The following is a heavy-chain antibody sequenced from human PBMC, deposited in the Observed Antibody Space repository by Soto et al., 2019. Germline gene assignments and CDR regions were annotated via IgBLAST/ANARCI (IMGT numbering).Heavy chain of an antibody. V-gene: IGHV3-23*01. CDR3: AKAPHYGSGPPQNLWFDP. D-gene: IGHD3-10*01. J-gene: IGHJ5*02. Sequence: GGSLRLSCAASGFTFSSYAMSWVRQAPGKGLEWVSAISGSGGSTYYADSVKGRFTISRDNSKNTLYLQMNSLRAEDTAVYYCAKAPHYGSGPPQNLWFDPWGQGTLVTSPQ. CDR1: GFTFSSYA. CDR2: ISGSGGST.